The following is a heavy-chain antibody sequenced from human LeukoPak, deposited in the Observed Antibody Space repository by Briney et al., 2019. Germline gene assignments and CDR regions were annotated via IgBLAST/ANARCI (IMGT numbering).Heavy chain of an antibody. CDR1: GFSFTANW. J-gene: IGHJ4*02. CDR2: IKEDGSEK. V-gene: IGHV3-7*01. CDR3: AQEGN. Sequence: GGSLRLSCVASGFSFTANWMSWARQAPGKGPEWVASIKEDGSEKYYGDSVSGRFTISRDNAKNSLYLQMNSLRVEDTAVYYCAQEGNWGQGTLVTVSS.